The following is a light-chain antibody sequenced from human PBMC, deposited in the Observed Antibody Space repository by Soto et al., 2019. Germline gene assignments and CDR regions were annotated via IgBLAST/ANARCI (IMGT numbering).Light chain of an antibody. CDR3: SSYGGSNNLV. CDR1: SSDVGGYNY. CDR2: EVT. Sequence: QSVLTQPPSASGSPGQSVTISCTGTSSDVGGYNYVSWYQQHPGEAPKLVIYEVTKRPSGVPDRFSGSKSGNTASLTVSGLRAEDEADYYCSSYGGSNNLVFGGGTQLTVL. J-gene: IGLJ2*01. V-gene: IGLV2-8*01.